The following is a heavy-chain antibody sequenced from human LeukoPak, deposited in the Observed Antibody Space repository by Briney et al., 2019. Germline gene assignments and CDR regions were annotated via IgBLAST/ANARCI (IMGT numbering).Heavy chain of an antibody. Sequence: PSETLSLTCTVSGGSVSATSHYWAWLRQSPGKPPEWIGSIYHTGSTFYNPSLRSRITISVDTSKNQFSLKMRSVTAADTAVYYCARPTSKLGSFDYWGQGTLVTVSS. V-gene: IGHV4-39*01. D-gene: IGHD2/OR15-2a*01. CDR1: GGSVSATSHY. CDR2: IYHTGST. CDR3: ARPTSKLGSFDY. J-gene: IGHJ4*02.